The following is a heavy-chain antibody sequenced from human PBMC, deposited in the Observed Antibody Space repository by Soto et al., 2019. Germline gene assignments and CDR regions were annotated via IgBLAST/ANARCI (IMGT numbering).Heavy chain of an antibody. CDR2: TYYRSKWYN. V-gene: IGHV6-1*01. J-gene: IGHJ6*02. D-gene: IGHD2-2*02. CDR3: ARTKIVVPAAIPNGMDV. Sequence: PSETLSLTCAISGDSVSSNSAAWNWIRQSPSRGLEWLGRTYYRSKWYNDYAVSVKSRITINPDTSKNQFSLQLNSVTPEDTAVYYCARTKIVVPAAIPNGMDVWGQGNRVTVSS. CDR1: GDSVSSNSAA.